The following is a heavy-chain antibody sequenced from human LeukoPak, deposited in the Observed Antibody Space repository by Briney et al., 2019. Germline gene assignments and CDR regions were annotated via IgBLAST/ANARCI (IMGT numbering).Heavy chain of an antibody. J-gene: IGHJ4*02. Sequence: GGSLRLSCAASGFTFSDYYMSWIRQAPGKGREWVSYISSSGSTIYYADSVKGRFTISRDNAKNSLYLQMNSLRAEDTAVYYCARDYHMTSGFFDYWGQGTLVTVSS. D-gene: IGHD2-2*01. V-gene: IGHV3-11*04. CDR2: ISSSGSTI. CDR3: ARDYHMTSGFFDY. CDR1: GFTFSDYY.